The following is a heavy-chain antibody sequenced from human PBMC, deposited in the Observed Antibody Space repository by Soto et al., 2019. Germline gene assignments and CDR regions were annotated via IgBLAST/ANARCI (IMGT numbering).Heavy chain of an antibody. CDR3: VRSMIIVVRLIGLDY. V-gene: IGHV3-30*03. CDR2: ISYDGSNK. D-gene: IGHD3-22*01. CDR1: VFTFISYG. Sequence: GWSLRLSCASSVFTFISYGMHWVRQAPGKGLEWVAVISYDGSNKHYADSVKGRFSISRDNSKNMLYLQMDSLSTEDTAVYYCVRSMIIVVRLIGLDYWGQGTLVTVSS. J-gene: IGHJ4*02.